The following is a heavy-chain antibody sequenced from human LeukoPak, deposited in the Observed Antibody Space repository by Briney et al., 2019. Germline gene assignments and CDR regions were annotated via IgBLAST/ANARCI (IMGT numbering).Heavy chain of an antibody. CDR2: FDPEDGET. J-gene: IGHJ3*02. V-gene: IGHV1-24*01. CDR3: ASSEFRELRRVHDAFDI. D-gene: IGHD1-7*01. CDR1: GYTLTELS. Sequence: ASVKVSCKVSGYTLTELSMHWVRQAPGKGLEWMGGFDPEDGETIYAQKFQGRVTMTEDTSTDTAYMELSSLRSEDTAVYYCASSEFRELRRVHDAFDIWGQGTMVTVSS.